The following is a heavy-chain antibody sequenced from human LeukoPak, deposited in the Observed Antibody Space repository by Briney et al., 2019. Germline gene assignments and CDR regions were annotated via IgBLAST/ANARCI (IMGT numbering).Heavy chain of an antibody. V-gene: IGHV1-18*04. J-gene: IGHJ5*02. D-gene: IGHD6-25*01. CDR2: INAYNGDT. Sequence: GASVEVSCKASGYTFNTYGISWVRQAPGQGLEWMGWINAYNGDTNHAQKFQGRVTMTTDTSTTTAYMELGSLRSDDTAVYYCARDGSGHWFDPWGQGTLVTVSS. CDR3: ARDGSGHWFDP. CDR1: GYTFNTYG.